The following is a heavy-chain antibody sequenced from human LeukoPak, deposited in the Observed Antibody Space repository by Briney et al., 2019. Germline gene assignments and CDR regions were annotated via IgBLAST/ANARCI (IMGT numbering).Heavy chain of an antibody. CDR1: GGSFSGYY. Sequence: SETLSLTCAVYGGSFSGYYWSWIRQPPGKGLEWIGEINHSGSTNYNPSLKSRVTISVDTSKNQFSLKLSSVTAADTAVYYCARGRRSGTYSNYPYYYYYYMDVWGKGTTVTVSS. V-gene: IGHV4-34*01. J-gene: IGHJ6*03. CDR2: INHSGST. CDR3: ARGRRSGTYSNYPYYYYYYMDV. D-gene: IGHD4-11*01.